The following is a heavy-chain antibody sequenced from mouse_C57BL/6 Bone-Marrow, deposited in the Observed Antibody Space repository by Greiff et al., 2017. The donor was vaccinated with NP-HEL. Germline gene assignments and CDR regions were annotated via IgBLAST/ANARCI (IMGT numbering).Heavy chain of an antibody. CDR2: IDPSDSYT. J-gene: IGHJ2*01. CDR3: ARAPLPFDY. CDR1: GYTFTSYW. V-gene: IGHV1-50*01. Sequence: QVQLQQPGAELVKPGASVKLSCKASGYTFTSYWMQWVKQRPGQGLEWIGEIDPSDSYTNYNQKFKGKATLTVDTSSSTAYMQLSSLTSEDSAVYYCARAPLPFDYWGQGTTLTVSS. D-gene: IGHD6-1*01.